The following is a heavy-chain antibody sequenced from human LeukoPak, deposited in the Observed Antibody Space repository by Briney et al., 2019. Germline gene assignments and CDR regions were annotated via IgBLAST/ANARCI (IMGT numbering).Heavy chain of an antibody. CDR2: INGDGSDQ. J-gene: IGHJ4*02. D-gene: IGHD6-19*01. V-gene: IGHV3-7*01. Sequence: PGGSLRLSWEASGFTFSSYWRSWVRQAPGKGLEGVANINGDGSDQKYVESVKGRFTISRDNAKNSLYLQMDSLRPEDTAVYYCARNFPWLADYWGQGTLVSVSS. CDR1: GFTFSSYW. CDR3: ARNFPWLADY.